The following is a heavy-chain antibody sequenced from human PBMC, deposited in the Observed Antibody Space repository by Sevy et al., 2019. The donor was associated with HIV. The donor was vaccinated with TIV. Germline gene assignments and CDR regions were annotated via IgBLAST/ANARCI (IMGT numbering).Heavy chain of an antibody. V-gene: IGHV3-48*03. D-gene: IGHD4-17*01. Sequence: GGSLGLSCVASGFSFSSYEMNWVRQAPGKGLEWVSYITNSGSTIYYSDSVKGRFTVSRDNARNSLYLQMNNLRAEDTAVYYCARDLPPSATTVAHFDCWGQGTLVTVSS. CDR3: ARDLPPSATTVAHFDC. J-gene: IGHJ4*02. CDR1: GFSFSSYE. CDR2: ITNSGSTI.